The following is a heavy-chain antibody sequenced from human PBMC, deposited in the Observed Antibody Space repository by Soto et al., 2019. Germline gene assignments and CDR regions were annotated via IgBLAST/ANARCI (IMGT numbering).Heavy chain of an antibody. J-gene: IGHJ5*02. Sequence: GASVKVSCKASGYTFTSYGISWVRQAKGQGLEWMGWISAYNGNTNYAQKLQGRVTMTTDASTSTAYMELRSLRSDDTAVYYCARVFLSGYDKNNNWFDPWGQGTLVTVSS. V-gene: IGHV1-18*01. D-gene: IGHD5-12*01. CDR1: GYTFTSYG. CDR3: ARVFLSGYDKNNNWFDP. CDR2: ISAYNGNT.